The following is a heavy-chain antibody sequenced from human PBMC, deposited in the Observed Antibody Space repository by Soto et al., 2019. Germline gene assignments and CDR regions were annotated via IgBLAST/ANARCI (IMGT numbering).Heavy chain of an antibody. CDR3: AKGRGGSGSLTPRVDF. J-gene: IGHJ4*02. V-gene: IGHV3-23*01. Sequence: EVQLLESGGGLVQPGGSLRLSCAASGFTFNNYAMTWVRQAPGKGLEWVSAISGGGDTTSYADSVKGRFTVSRDGPKNTLYQQMSSLRAEDTALYYCAKGRGGSGSLTPRVDFWGQGTLVTVSS. CDR1: GFTFNNYA. CDR2: ISGGGDTT. D-gene: IGHD3-10*01.